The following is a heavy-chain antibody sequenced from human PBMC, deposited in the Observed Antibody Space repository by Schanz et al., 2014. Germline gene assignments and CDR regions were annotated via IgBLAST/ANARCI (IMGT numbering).Heavy chain of an antibody. D-gene: IGHD5-18*01. Sequence: VQLEQSGAEVKKPGSSVKVSCKASGGTFSSFGINWVRQAPGQGLEWMGWISPYNGNTNYAQKLQGRVTMTTDTSTGTAYMELRSLRSDDTALYYCTRGPSQGYSYGHNIGAYYYGMDVWGQGTTVTVSS. J-gene: IGHJ6*02. CDR3: TRGPSQGYSYGHNIGAYYYGMDV. CDR2: ISPYNGNT. V-gene: IGHV1-18*01. CDR1: GGTFSSFG.